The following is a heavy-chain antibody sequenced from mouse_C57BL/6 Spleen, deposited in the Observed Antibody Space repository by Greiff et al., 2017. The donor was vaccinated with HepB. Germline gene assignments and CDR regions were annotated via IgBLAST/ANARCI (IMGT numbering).Heavy chain of an antibody. V-gene: IGHV1-82*01. CDR2: IYPGDGDT. J-gene: IGHJ3*01. D-gene: IGHD3-2*02. CDR1: GYAFSSSW. CDR3: AREGQLRDAWFAY. Sequence: VKLMESGPELVKPGASVKISCKASGYAFSSSWMNWVKQRPGKGLEWIGRIYPGDGDTNYNGKFKGKATLTADKSSSTAYMQLSSLTSEDSAVYFCAREGQLRDAWFAYWGQGTLVTVSA.